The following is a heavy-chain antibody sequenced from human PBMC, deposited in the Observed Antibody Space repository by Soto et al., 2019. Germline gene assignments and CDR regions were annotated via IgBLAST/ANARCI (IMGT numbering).Heavy chain of an antibody. V-gene: IGHV1-18*01. D-gene: IGHD3-3*01. Sequence: GASVKVSCKASGYTFTSYGISWVRQAPGQGLEWMGWISAYNGNTNYAQKLQGRVTMTTDTSTSTAYMELRSLRSDDTAVYYCARPKAPEAYYDFWSGSELSWLDTWGQGTLVTVSS. CDR3: ARPKAPEAYYDFWSGSELSWLDT. CDR1: GYTFTSYG. J-gene: IGHJ5*02. CDR2: ISAYNGNT.